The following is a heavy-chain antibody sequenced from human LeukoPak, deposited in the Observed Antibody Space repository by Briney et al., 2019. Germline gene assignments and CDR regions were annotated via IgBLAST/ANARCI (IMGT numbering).Heavy chain of an antibody. D-gene: IGHD3-10*01. V-gene: IGHV3-73*01. CDR2: IRSKNNSYAQ. Sequence: QPGGSLKLSCAASGFTFSGSAMHWVRPASGKGREWVGRIRSKNNSYAQEYAASVKRRFTTSRDDSKNTANLQINSLKTENTTACCCRMSLWFGELSFEYWGQGTLVTVPS. CDR1: GFTFSGSA. J-gene: IGHJ4*02. CDR3: RMSLWFGELSFEY.